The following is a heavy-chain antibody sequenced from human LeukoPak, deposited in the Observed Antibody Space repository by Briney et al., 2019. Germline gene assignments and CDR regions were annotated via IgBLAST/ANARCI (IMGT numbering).Heavy chain of an antibody. J-gene: IGHJ4*02. D-gene: IGHD3-10*01. Sequence: TSETLSLTCTVSGGSISNYYWSWIRQPPGKGLEWVGYIYYSGSTNYNPSLKSRVTISVDTSKNQFSLKLSSVTAADTAVYYCARGHMVRGVIILDYWGQGTLATVSS. CDR2: IYYSGST. V-gene: IGHV4-59*12. CDR1: GGSISNYY. CDR3: ARGHMVRGVIILDY.